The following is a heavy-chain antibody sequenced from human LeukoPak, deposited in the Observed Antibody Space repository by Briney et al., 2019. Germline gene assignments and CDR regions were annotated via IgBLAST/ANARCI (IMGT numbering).Heavy chain of an antibody. CDR3: ARDGTGDAVGFDY. V-gene: IGHV3-21*01. J-gene: IGHJ4*02. CDR2: ISGSSSYI. CDR1: GFTFSSYS. D-gene: IGHD7-27*01. Sequence: GGSLRLSCAASGFTFSSYSMNWVRQAPGKGQEWVSSISGSSSYIYYADSVKGRFTISRDNAENSLYLQMNSLRVEDTAVYYCARDGTGDAVGFDYWGQGTLVTVSS.